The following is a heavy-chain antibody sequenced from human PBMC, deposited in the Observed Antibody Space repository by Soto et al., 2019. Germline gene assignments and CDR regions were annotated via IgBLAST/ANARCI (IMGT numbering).Heavy chain of an antibody. D-gene: IGHD3-10*01. V-gene: IGHV4-39*01. J-gene: IGHJ5*02. CDR3: ARGRRGSGSYYKSWFDP. CDR1: GGSISSSSYY. CDR2: IYYSGST. Sequence: PSETLSLTCTVPGGSISSSSYYWGWIRQPPGKGLEWIGSIYYSGSTYYNPSLKSRVTISVDTSKNQFSLKLSSVTAADTAVYYCARGRRGSGSYYKSWFDPWGQGTLVTVS.